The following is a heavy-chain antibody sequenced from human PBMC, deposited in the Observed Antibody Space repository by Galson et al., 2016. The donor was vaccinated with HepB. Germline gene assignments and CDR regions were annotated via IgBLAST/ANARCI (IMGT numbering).Heavy chain of an antibody. CDR2: VYYTGST. V-gene: IGHV4-39*01. Sequence: SETLSLTCTVSGGSISSTNYYWGWIRQPPGKGLEWIGSVYYTGSTYYNPSLKSRVTISEDTSKNQFSLKLSSVTAADAAVYYCAGHVLAYYYAMDVWGQGTTVTVSS. J-gene: IGHJ6*02. CDR1: GGSISSTNYY. CDR3: AGHVLAYYYAMDV.